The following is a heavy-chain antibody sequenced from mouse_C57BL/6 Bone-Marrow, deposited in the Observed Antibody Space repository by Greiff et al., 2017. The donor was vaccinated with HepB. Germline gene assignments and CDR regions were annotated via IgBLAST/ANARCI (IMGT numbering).Heavy chain of an antibody. V-gene: IGHV1-15*01. D-gene: IGHD3-2*02. J-gene: IGHJ4*01. CDR2: IDPETGGT. Sequence: QVQLQQSGAELVRPGASVTLSCKASGYTFTDYEMHWVKQTPVHGLEWIGAIDPETGGTAYNQKFKGKAILTADKSSSTAYMELRSLTSEDSAVYYCTRKDSSGSDSYYYAMDYWGQGTSVTVSS. CDR1: GYTFTDYE. CDR3: TRKDSSGSDSYYYAMDY.